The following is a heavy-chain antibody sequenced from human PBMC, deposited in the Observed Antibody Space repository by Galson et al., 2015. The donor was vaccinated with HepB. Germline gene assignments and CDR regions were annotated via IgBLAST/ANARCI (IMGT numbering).Heavy chain of an antibody. Sequence: SLRLSCAASGFTVSSNYMSWVRQAPGKGLEWVSVTYSGGRTYYADSVKGRLTISRDNSKNTLYLQMNSLRAEDTAVYYCSRDEETAIPNWGQGTLVTVSS. V-gene: IGHV3-66*01. J-gene: IGHJ4*02. CDR3: SRDEETAIPN. CDR1: GFTVSSNY. D-gene: IGHD2-21*02. CDR2: TYSGGRT.